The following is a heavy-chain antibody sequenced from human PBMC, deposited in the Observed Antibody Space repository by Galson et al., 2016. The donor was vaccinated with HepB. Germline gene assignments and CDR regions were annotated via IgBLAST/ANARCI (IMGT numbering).Heavy chain of an antibody. CDR2: IRSAGDSR. Sequence: SLRLSCAASGFAFDRRALSWVRQAPGKRLEGVSDIRSAGDSRYYADAVKGRFTISRDNSKNTLYLQMDSLRAEDTAIYYCALPNWITTIAVGWFDSWGQGTLVTVSS. CDR3: ALPNWITTIAVGWFDS. V-gene: IGHV3-23*01. J-gene: IGHJ5*01. D-gene: IGHD3-22*01. CDR1: GFAFDRRA.